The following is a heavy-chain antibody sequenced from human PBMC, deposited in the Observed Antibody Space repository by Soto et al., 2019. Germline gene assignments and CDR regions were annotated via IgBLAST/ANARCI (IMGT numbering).Heavy chain of an antibody. V-gene: IGHV4-39*01. J-gene: IGHJ5*02. CDR1: GGSISSSSYF. CDR2: IFYSGST. Sequence: SETLSLTCTVSGGSISSSSYFWGWIRQPPGKGLEWIGSIFYSGSTYKNPSLKSRVTIFVDTSKNQFSLKLSSVTAADTAVYYCARGDWFHPWGPGTLVTVSS. CDR3: ARGDWFHP.